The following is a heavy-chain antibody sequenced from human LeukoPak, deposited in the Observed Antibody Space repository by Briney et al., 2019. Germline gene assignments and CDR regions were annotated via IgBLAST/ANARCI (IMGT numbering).Heavy chain of an antibody. D-gene: IGHD3-22*01. CDR1: GFTFRSYR. CDR3: ARGDNSAFDI. V-gene: IGHV3-7*04. J-gene: IGHJ3*02. CDR2: IKQGESER. Sequence: GGSLRLSCAASGFTFRSYRMNWVRQAPGKGLEWVASIKQGESERYYVDSVNGRFTISRDNAKNSLYLQMNSLRAEDTAVYYCARGDNSAFDIWGQGTMVTVSS.